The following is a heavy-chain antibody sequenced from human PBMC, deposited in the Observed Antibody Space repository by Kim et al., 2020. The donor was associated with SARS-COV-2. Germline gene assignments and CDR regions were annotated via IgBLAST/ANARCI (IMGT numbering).Heavy chain of an antibody. D-gene: IGHD6-13*01. CDR2: IYYSGST. CDR1: GGSISSGDYY. CDR3: ASRIRGSWHPLGSYLAY. Sequence: SETLSLTCTVSGGSISSGDYYWSWIRQPPGKGLEWIGYIYYSGSTYYNPSLKSRVTISVDTSKNQFSLKLSSVTAADTAVYYCASRIRGSWHPLGSYLAYWGQGTLVTVSS. J-gene: IGHJ4*02. V-gene: IGHV4-30-4*01.